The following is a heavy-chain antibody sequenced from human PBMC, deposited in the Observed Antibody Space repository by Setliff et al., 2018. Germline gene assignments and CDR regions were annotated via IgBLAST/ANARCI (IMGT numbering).Heavy chain of an antibody. J-gene: IGHJ4*02. CDR1: GGSISSGDYY. CDR2: IYSSGST. D-gene: IGHD5-12*01. CDR3: AMQNVEMATITDY. Sequence: KTSETLSLTCTVSGGSISSGDYYWSWIRQPPGKGLEWIGYIYSSGSTYYNPSLKSRVSISVDTSKNQFSLKLSSVTAADTAVYYCAMQNVEMATITDYWGQGTLVTVSS. V-gene: IGHV4-30-4*08.